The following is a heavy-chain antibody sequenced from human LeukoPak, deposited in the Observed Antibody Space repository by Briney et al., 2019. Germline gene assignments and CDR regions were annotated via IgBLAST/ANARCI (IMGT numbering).Heavy chain of an antibody. J-gene: IGHJ4*02. Sequence: GGSLRLSCAVSGFTVSSQYISWVRQAPGKGLEWVSIIYSDGTTYYTDSVTGRFTISRDNFKNTVYLQMTSLRTEDTAMYYCARATTITTIYGYWGQGTLVTVSS. CDR2: IYSDGTT. CDR3: ARATTITTIYGY. D-gene: IGHD1-1*01. CDR1: GFTVSSQY. V-gene: IGHV3-66*01.